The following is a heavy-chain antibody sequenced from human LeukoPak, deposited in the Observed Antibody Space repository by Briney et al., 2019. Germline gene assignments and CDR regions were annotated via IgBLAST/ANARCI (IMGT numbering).Heavy chain of an antibody. CDR3: ARDNSSGYHEYFDY. V-gene: IGHV3-11*01. J-gene: IGHJ4*02. Sequence: PGGSLRLSCAASGFTFSDYYMSWIRQAPGKGLEWVSYISSSGSTIYYADSVKGRFTISRDNAKNSLYLQMNSLRAEDTAVYYCARDNSSGYHEYFDYWGQGTLVTVSS. D-gene: IGHD3-22*01. CDR2: ISSSGSTI. CDR1: GFTFSDYY.